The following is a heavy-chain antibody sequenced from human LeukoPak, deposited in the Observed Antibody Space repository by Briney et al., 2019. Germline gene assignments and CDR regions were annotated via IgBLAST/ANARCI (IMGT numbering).Heavy chain of an antibody. CDR1: GFTFSNYG. CDR3: ASGSGH. D-gene: IGHD2-2*03. J-gene: IGHJ4*02. V-gene: IGHV3-48*02. CDR2: ISSSGSAK. Sequence: GGSLRLSCAASGFTFSNYGLNWVRLAPGKGLEWVSHISSSGSAKYYADSVKGRFTISRDNAKNSLYLQMNSLRDEDTAVFYCASGSGHWGQGTLVTVSS.